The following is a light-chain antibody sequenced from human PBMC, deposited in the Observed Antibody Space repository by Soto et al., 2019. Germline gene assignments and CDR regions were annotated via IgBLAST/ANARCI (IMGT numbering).Light chain of an antibody. CDR3: QSYDSSLSGAV. Sequence: QSVLTQPPSVSGAPGQRVTISCTGSSSNIGAGCDVHWYQHLPGRAPKLLIYGNNNRPSGAPDRFSGSKSGTSASLAITGLQAEDEADYYCQSYDSSLSGAVFGGGTKLTVL. CDR2: GNN. CDR1: SSNIGAGCD. J-gene: IGLJ2*01. V-gene: IGLV1-40*01.